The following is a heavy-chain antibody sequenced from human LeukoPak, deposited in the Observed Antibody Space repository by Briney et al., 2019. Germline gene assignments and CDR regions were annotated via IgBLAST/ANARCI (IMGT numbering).Heavy chain of an antibody. V-gene: IGHV3-30*03. CDR3: ALGYSGYDSPFDY. J-gene: IGHJ4*02. CDR1: GFTFSSYG. CDR2: ISYDGSNK. Sequence: TGGSLRLSCAASGFTFSSYGMHWVRQAPGKGLEWVAVISYDGSNKYYADSVKGRFTISRDNSKNTLYLQMNSLRAEDTAVYYCALGYSGYDSPFDYWGQGTLVTVSS. D-gene: IGHD5-12*01.